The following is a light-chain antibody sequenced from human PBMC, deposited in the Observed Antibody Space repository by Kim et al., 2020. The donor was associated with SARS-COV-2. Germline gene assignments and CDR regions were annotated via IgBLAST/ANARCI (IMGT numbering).Light chain of an antibody. Sequence: SIPNSCPGISSAAGAYIYASWYQQHPGQAPILMFYGVSNRPSGVSYRFAGSKSGNTASLTISGLQAEDEADYYCISYTTSSTWVFGGGTQLTVL. V-gene: IGLV2-14*03. CDR3: ISYTTSSTWV. CDR2: GVS. J-gene: IGLJ3*02. CDR1: SSAAGAYIY.